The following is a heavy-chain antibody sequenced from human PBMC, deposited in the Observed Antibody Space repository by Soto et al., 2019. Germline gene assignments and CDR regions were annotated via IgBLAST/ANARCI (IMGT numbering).Heavy chain of an antibody. D-gene: IGHD3-22*01. Sequence: SQTLSLTCAISGDSVSSNSAAWNWIRQSPSRGLEWLGRTYYRSKWYNDYAVSVKSRITINPDTSKNQFSLQLNSVTPEDTDVYYCARALSDYYDSSGNFDYWGQGTLVTVSS. CDR1: GDSVSSNSAA. V-gene: IGHV6-1*01. CDR3: ARALSDYYDSSGNFDY. CDR2: TYYRSKWYN. J-gene: IGHJ4*02.